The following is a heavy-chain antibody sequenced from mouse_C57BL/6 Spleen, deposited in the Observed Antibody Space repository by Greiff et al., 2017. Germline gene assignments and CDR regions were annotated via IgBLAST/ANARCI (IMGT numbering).Heavy chain of an antibody. D-gene: IGHD1-1*01. V-gene: IGHV1-18*01. J-gene: IGHJ1*03. CDR2: INPNNGGT. CDR3: ARLGSSFYWDFDV. Sequence: EVQLQQSGPELVKPGASVKIPCKASGYTFTDYNMDWVKQSHGKSLEWIGDINPNNGGTIYNQKFKGKATLTVDTSSSTAYMELRSLTSEDTAVYYCARLGSSFYWDFDVWGTGTTVTVSS. CDR1: GYTFTDYN.